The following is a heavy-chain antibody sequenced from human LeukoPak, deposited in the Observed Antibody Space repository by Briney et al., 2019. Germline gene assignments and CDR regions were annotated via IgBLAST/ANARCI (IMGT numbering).Heavy chain of an antibody. CDR3: ALFGELTYGFDY. D-gene: IGHD3-10*02. Sequence: PGGSLRLSCAASGFTFSSYAMHWVRQAPGKGLEWVAVISYDGSNKYYADSVKGRFTISRDNSKNTLYLQMNSLRAEDTAVYYCALFGELTYGFDYWGQGTLVTVSS. J-gene: IGHJ4*02. V-gene: IGHV3-30*04. CDR1: GFTFSSYA. CDR2: ISYDGSNK.